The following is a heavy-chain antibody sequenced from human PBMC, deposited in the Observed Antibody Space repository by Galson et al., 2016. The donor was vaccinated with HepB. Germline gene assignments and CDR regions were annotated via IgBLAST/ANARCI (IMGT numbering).Heavy chain of an antibody. CDR3: PRGNRVVVIPTTKFDP. CDR1: GYTFTDYSDYY. D-gene: IGHD2-2*01. CDR2: IAPNAGNT. Sequence: SVKVSCKASGYTFTDYSDYYLHWVRQVPGQGLEWMGMIAPNAGNTKFAQRFQDRLSMARDPSTTTVYMELSSLTFEDTAVYYCPRGNRVVVIPTTKFDPWGQGTLATVSS. V-gene: IGHV1-46*01. J-gene: IGHJ5*02.